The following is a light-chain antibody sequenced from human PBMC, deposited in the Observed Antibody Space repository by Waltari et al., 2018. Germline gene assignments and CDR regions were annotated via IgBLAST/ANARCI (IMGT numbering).Light chain of an antibody. Sequence: EIVLTQSPGTLSLSPGERATLSCRASQSVTRYLAWYQQKPGLAPRLLIYDTSNRATGIPARFIGSGSGTDFSLTITSLESEDFAVYYCQQRADWSLTFGGGTKVEIK. CDR2: DTS. J-gene: IGKJ4*01. CDR1: QSVTRY. V-gene: IGKV3-11*01. CDR3: QQRADWSLT.